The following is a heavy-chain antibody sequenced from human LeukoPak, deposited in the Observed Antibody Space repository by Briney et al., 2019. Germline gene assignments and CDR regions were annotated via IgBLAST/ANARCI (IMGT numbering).Heavy chain of an antibody. J-gene: IGHJ4*02. Sequence: APVKVSCKASGGTFSSYAISWVRQAPGQGLEWMGGIIPIFGTANYAQKFQGRVTITADESTSTANMELSSLRSEDTAVYYCARGPYYDFWSGYPTGYWGQGTLVTVSS. CDR2: IIPIFGTA. CDR1: GGTFSSYA. D-gene: IGHD3-3*01. CDR3: ARGPYYDFWSGYPTGY. V-gene: IGHV1-69*01.